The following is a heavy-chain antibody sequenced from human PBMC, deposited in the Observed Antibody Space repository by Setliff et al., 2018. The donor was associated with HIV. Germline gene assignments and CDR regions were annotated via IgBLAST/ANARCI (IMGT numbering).Heavy chain of an antibody. V-gene: IGHV4-4*02. CDR3: ARDLKSGSYSPGAFDI. J-gene: IGHJ3*02. D-gene: IGHD3-10*01. CDR2: IYHSRST. CDR1: GGSISSSNW. Sequence: PSETLSLTCAVSGGSISSSNWWSWVRQPPGKGLEWIGEIYHSRSTNYNPSLKSRVTISVDKSKNQFSLNLSSVTAADTAVYYCARDLKSGSYSPGAFDIWGQGTMVTVSS.